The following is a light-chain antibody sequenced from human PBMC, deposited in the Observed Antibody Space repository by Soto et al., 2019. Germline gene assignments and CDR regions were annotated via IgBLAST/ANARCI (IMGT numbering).Light chain of an antibody. CDR1: RDISNS. CDR3: QKYNSAPLWA. Sequence: IQMTQSPSSVSASVGDRLTITCRASRDISNSLAWYQQTPGKAPKLLLRGASSLHRGVPSRFSGGGAGTEFTLTISSLQPEDFATYYCQKYNSAPLWAFGQGTKVDIK. J-gene: IGKJ1*01. CDR2: GAS. V-gene: IGKV1-12*01.